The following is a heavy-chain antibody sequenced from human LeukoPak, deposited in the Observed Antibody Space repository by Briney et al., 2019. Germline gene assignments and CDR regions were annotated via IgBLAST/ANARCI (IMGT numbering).Heavy chain of an antibody. CDR3: ARGVGAAADRRYFDL. CDR2: ISSSSSTI. CDR1: GFTLSTYS. Sequence: GGSLRLSCAASGFTLSTYSMNWARQAPGKGLEWVSSISSSSSTIYYADSVKGRFTISRDNAKNSLYLQMNSLRDEDTAVYYCARGVGAAADRRYFDLWGRGTLVTVSS. D-gene: IGHD6-13*01. V-gene: IGHV3-48*02. J-gene: IGHJ2*01.